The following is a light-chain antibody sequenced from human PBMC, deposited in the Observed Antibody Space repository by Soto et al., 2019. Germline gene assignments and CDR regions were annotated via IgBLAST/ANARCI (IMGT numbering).Light chain of an antibody. J-gene: IGLJ2*01. Sequence: QSVLTQPPSASGTPGQRVTISCAGKSSSFRTNAVIWYQQLPGSAPKLLMYSNNQRPSGVPDRFSGSKSGTSASLAISGLQSEDAADYYCATWDDSLKSVVFGGGTKLTV. CDR3: ATWDDSLKSVV. CDR1: SSSFRTNA. CDR2: SNN. V-gene: IGLV1-44*01.